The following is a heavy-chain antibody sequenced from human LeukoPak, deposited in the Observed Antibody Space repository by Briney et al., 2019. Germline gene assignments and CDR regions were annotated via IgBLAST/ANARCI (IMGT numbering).Heavy chain of an antibody. V-gene: IGHV4-39*01. CDR2: ISYSGNT. D-gene: IGHD2-2*01. CDR3: ARHWFHCSIAGCYYDS. J-gene: IGHJ4*02. CDR1: GGSISSSSDY. Sequence: PETLSLTCTVSGGSISSSSDYWGWIRQPPGKGLEWIGTISYSGNTYYSPSLKSRVTISVDTSKNQFSLKLNSVTAADTAVYHCARHWFHCSIAGCYYDSWGQGTLVTVSS.